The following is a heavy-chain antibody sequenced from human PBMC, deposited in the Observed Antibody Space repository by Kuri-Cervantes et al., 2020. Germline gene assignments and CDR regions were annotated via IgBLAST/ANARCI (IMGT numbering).Heavy chain of an antibody. CDR1: GFTFSSYA. J-gene: IGHJ4*02. Sequence: GESLKISCAASGFTFSSYAMSWVRQAPGKGLEWVGNIKQDGSEKYYVDSVKGRFTISRDNAKNSVYLQMNSLRVEDTAVYFCARGWSGLTYWGQGTLVTVSS. CDR2: IKQDGSEK. CDR3: ARGWSGLTY. D-gene: IGHD3-3*01. V-gene: IGHV3-7*01.